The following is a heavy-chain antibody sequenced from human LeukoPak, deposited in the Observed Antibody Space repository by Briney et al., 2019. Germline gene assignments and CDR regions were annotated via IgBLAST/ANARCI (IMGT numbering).Heavy chain of an antibody. CDR3: ARDATYYDILTGYYRTHYFDY. D-gene: IGHD3-9*01. V-gene: IGHV4-59*01. J-gene: IGHJ4*02. Sequence: SETLSLTCSVSGGSISTYSWSWIRQPPGEGLEWIGYIYSSGSTNYNPSLKSRVTLSVDTSKNQFSLKLSSVTAADTAVYYCARDATYYDILTGYYRTHYFDYWGQGTLVTASS. CDR2: IYSSGST. CDR1: GGSISTYS.